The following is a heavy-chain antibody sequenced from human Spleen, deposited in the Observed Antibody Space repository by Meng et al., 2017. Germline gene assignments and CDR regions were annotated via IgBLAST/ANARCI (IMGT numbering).Heavy chain of an antibody. CDR1: GFTFSDYY. CDR3: ARDLGGIFAY. CDR2: ISSSGATI. D-gene: IGHD6-13*01. Sequence: LSLTCAASGFTFSDYYLSWIRQAPGKGLEWVSYISSSGATIYYADSVKGRFTISRDNAKNSLYLQMNSLRVEDTAVYYCARDLGGIFAYWGQGALVTVSS. V-gene: IGHV3-11*04. J-gene: IGHJ4*02.